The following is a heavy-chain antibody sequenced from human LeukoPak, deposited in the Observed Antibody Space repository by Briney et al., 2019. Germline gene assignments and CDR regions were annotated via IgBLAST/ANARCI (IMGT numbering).Heavy chain of an antibody. D-gene: IGHD1-26*01. J-gene: IGHJ4*02. CDR1: GFTFSSYW. CDR2: MRYDGSNK. Sequence: GGSLRLSCAASGFTFSSYWMSWVRQAPGKGLEWVAFMRYDGSNKHYADSVKGRFTISRDNSKNTLYLQMDSLRVEDTAVYYCAEDGVVGPTYLDSWGQGTLVTVSS. V-gene: IGHV3-30*02. CDR3: AEDGVVGPTYLDS.